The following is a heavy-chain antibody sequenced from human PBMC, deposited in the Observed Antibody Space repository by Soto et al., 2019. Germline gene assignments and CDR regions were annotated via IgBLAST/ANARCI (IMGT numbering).Heavy chain of an antibody. V-gene: IGHV3-30-3*01. Sequence: QVQLVESGGGVVQPGRSLRLSCAASGFTFSSYAMHWVRQAPGKGLEWVAVISYDGSNKYYADSVKGRFTISRDNSKNTLYLKMNSLRAEDTAVYYCARDQLVVETLHGYYYGMDVWGQGTTVTVSS. D-gene: IGHD2-15*01. CDR3: ARDQLVVETLHGYYYGMDV. CDR2: ISYDGSNK. J-gene: IGHJ6*02. CDR1: GFTFSSYA.